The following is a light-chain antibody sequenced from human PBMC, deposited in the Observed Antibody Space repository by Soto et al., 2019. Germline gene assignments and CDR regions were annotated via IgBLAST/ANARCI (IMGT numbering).Light chain of an antibody. Sequence: DIQMTQSPSTLSAALGDRVTITCRASQSVSSWLAWYQQKPGKAPKLLIYKASSLESGVPPRFSGSGSGTEFTLTIGSLQPEDFATYYCQEYHSYSFGQGTKLELK. CDR2: KAS. CDR3: QEYHSYS. CDR1: QSVSSW. V-gene: IGKV1-5*03. J-gene: IGKJ2*01.